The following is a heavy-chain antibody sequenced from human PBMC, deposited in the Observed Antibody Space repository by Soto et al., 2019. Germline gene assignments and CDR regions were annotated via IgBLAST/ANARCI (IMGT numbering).Heavy chain of an antibody. CDR3: ASPSIVVVVAATLRFDY. CDR2: ISGSGGST. J-gene: IGHJ4*02. V-gene: IGHV3-23*01. D-gene: IGHD2-15*01. Sequence: GGSLRLSCAASGFTFSSYAMSWVRQAPGKGLEWVSAISGSGGSTYYADSVKGRFTISRDNSKNTLYLQMNSLRAEDTAVYYCASPSIVVVVAATLRFDYWGQGTLVTVSS. CDR1: GFTFSSYA.